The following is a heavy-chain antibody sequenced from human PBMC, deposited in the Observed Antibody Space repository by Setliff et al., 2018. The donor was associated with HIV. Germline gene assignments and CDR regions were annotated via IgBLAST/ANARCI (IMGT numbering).Heavy chain of an antibody. CDR1: GGSISSGSYY. V-gene: IGHV4-61*02. CDR3: AREHEGGTGWFDP. D-gene: IGHD2-15*01. J-gene: IGHJ5*02. Sequence: SETLSLTCTVSGGSISSGSYYWSWVRQPAGKGLEWIVRIYISWSSNYNPSLKSRVTISVDTSKNQFSLKLSSVTAADTAVYYCAREHEGGTGWFDPWGQGTLVTVSS. CDR2: IYISWSS.